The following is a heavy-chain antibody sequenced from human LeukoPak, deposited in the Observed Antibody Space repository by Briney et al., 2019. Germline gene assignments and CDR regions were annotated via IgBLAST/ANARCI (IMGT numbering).Heavy chain of an antibody. J-gene: IGHJ4*02. CDR3: AREYGSGSDYFDY. CDR2: INPNSGGT. D-gene: IGHD3-10*01. Sequence: ASVKVSCKASGYTFTCYYMHWVRQAPGQGLEWMGWINPNSGGTNYAQKFQGRVTMTRDTSISTAYMELSRLRSDDTAVYYCAREYGSGSDYFDYWGQGTLVTVSS. CDR1: GYTFTCYY. V-gene: IGHV1-2*02.